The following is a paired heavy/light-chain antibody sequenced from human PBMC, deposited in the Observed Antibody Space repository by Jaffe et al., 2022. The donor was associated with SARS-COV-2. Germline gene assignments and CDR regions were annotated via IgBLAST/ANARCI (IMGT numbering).Light chain of an antibody. CDR3: QQSYITPWT. CDR1: QSISY. J-gene: IGKJ1*01. CDR2: AAS. V-gene: IGKV1-39*01. Sequence: DIQMTQSPSSLSASVGDRVTITCRASQSISYLNWYQQKPGKAPNLLIYAASSLQSGVPSRFSGSGSGTDFTLTISSLQPEDFATYYCQQSYITPWTFGQGTKVEIK.
Heavy chain of an antibody. D-gene: IGHD2-15*01. CDR1: RFTFNSYW. CDR2: INFDGSST. CDR3: ARVIIGGSRSIDY. Sequence: EGQLVESGGGLVQPGGSLRLSCAASRFTFNSYWMHWVRQAPGEGLVWVSRINFDGSSTSYADSVKGRFTISRDNAKNTLYLQMNSLRAEDTAVYYCARVIIGGSRSIDYWGQGTLVTVSS. V-gene: IGHV3-74*01. J-gene: IGHJ4*02.